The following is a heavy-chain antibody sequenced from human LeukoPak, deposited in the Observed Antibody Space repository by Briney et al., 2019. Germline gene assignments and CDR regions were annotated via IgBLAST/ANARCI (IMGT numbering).Heavy chain of an antibody. V-gene: IGHV4-59*01. D-gene: IGHD3-10*01. J-gene: IGHJ4*02. CDR1: GVSINRYN. CDR3: ANHFGSGFDS. Sequence: SETLSLTCAVTGVSINRYNWCGLRQPPGKGLEWIGYISYKGFTNSIPSLKSRVTISVDTSKNHFSLNLSSVTAADTAAYYCANHFGSGFDSWGQGTLVTVSS. CDR2: ISYKGFT.